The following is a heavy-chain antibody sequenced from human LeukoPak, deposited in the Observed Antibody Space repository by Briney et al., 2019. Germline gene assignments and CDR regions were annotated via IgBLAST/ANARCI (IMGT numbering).Heavy chain of an antibody. D-gene: IGHD6-13*01. Sequence: PSETLSLTCTVSGGSINAYYWSWIRQPPGKGLEWIAYVRDNGENNYNPSLKSRVAISVDTANNQISLRLNFVTAADTAAFYCAREGYTSSWYSGYYYFDYWGQGTLVTVSS. CDR1: GGSINAYY. V-gene: IGHV4-59*12. J-gene: IGHJ4*02. CDR2: VRDNGEN. CDR3: AREGYTSSWYSGYYYFDY.